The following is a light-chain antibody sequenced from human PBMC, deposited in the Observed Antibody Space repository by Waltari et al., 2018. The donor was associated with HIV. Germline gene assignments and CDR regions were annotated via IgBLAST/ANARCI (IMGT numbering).Light chain of an antibody. CDR3: QSFDNSLNGYV. CDR2: ANS. CDR1: SSNIGQNLD. V-gene: IGLV1-40*01. J-gene: IGLJ1*01. Sequence: QSVLTQPPSVSGAPGQRVTISCTGSSSNIGQNLDVHWYQLPPGSAPKLLTFANSNRPSGVPDRFSASKSATSASLAISGLQPEDEAEYYCQSFDNSLNGYVFGTGTTVIVL.